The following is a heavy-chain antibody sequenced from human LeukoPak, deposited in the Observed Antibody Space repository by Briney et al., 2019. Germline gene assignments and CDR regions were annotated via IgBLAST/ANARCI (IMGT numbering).Heavy chain of an antibody. J-gene: IGHJ4*02. Sequence: SETLSLTCTVSGASISSNSDFWGWIRQPPGKGLEWIGIIYYSGSTYYNPSLKSRVTISLDTSKNQFSLKLSSVTAADTAVYYCARQGYCSGGSCYLIYWGQGTLVTVSS. D-gene: IGHD2-15*01. CDR2: IYYSGST. CDR3: ARQGYCSGGSCYLIY. CDR1: GASISSNSDF. V-gene: IGHV4-39*07.